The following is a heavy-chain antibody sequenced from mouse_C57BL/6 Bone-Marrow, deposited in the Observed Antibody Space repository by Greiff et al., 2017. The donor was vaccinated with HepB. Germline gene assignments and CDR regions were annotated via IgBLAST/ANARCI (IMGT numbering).Heavy chain of an antibody. CDR2: IYPGSGST. CDR1: GYTFTSYW. V-gene: IGHV1-55*01. D-gene: IGHD2-3*01. CDR3: ARDDGYFLYYVDY. Sequence: QVQLQQPGAELVKPGASVKMSCKASGYTFTSYWITWVKQRPGQGLEWIGDIYPGSGSTNYNEKFKSKATLTVDKSSSTAYRQLSSRTSEDSAVYYCARDDGYFLYYVDYWGQGTTLTVSS. J-gene: IGHJ2*01.